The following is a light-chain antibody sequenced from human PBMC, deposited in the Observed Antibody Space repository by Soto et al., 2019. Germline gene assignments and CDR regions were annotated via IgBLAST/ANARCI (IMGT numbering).Light chain of an antibody. J-gene: IGLJ3*02. CDR2: DVS. CDR1: SSDVGGYNY. CDR3: GSYTSSSTWV. Sequence: QSVLTQPASVSGSPGQSIAISCTGTSSDVGGYNYVSWYQQHPGKTPNLMIYDVSNRPSGVSNRFSGSKSGNTASLTISGLQAEDEADYYCGSYTSSSTWVFGGGTKVTVL. V-gene: IGLV2-14*01.